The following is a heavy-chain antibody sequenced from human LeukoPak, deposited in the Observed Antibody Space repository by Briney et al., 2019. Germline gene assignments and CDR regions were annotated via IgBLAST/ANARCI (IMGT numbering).Heavy chain of an antibody. D-gene: IGHD5-18*01. CDR3: AKDGTGDVDTAMVTGDFDY. CDR2: ISGSGGST. V-gene: IGHV3-23*01. CDR1: GFTFSSYA. Sequence: GRSLRLSCAASGFTFSSYAMSWVRQAPGKGLEWVSAISGSGGSTYYADSVKGRFTISRDNSKNTLYLQMNSLRAEDTAVYYCAKDGTGDVDTAMVTGDFDYWGQGTLVTVSS. J-gene: IGHJ4*02.